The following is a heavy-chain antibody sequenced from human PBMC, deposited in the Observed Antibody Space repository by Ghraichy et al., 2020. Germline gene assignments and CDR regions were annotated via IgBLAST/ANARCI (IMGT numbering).Heavy chain of an antibody. D-gene: IGHD2-2*01. CDR3: ARVDIVVVPAAMFYFDY. CDR1: GGSISSYY. Sequence: ESLNISCTVSGGSISSYYWSWIRQPPGKGLEWIGYFYYSGSTNYNPSLKSRVTISVDTSKNQFSLKLSSVTAADTAVYYCARVDIVVVPAAMFYFDYWGQGTLVTVSS. V-gene: IGHV4-59*01. CDR2: FYYSGST. J-gene: IGHJ4*02.